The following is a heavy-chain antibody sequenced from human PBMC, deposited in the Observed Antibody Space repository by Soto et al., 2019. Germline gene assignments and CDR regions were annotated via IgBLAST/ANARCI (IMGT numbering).Heavy chain of an antibody. D-gene: IGHD2-2*02. CDR3: ARDGIPAAIPWFDY. CDR1: GYTFTGYY. Sequence: ASVKVSCKASGYTFTGYYMHWVRQAPGQGLEWMGWINPNSGGTNYAQKFQGRVTMTRDTSISTAYMELSRLRSDDTAVYYGARDGIPAAIPWFDYWGQGTLVTVSS. V-gene: IGHV1-2*02. CDR2: INPNSGGT. J-gene: IGHJ4*02.